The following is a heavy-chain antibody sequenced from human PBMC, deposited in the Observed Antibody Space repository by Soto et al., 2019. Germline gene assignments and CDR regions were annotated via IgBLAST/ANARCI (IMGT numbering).Heavy chain of an antibody. CDR1: GGSFSGYY. Sequence: SETLSLTCAVYGGSFSGYYWSWIRHPPGKGLEWIGEINHSGSTNYNPSLKSRVTISVDTSKNQFSLKLSSVTAADTAVYYCARAKSYSPDYWGQGTLVTVSS. CDR3: ARAKSYSPDY. J-gene: IGHJ4*02. CDR2: INHSGST. V-gene: IGHV4-34*01. D-gene: IGHD2-2*02.